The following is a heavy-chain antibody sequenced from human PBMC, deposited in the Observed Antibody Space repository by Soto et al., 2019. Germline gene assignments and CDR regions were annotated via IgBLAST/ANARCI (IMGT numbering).Heavy chain of an antibody. V-gene: IGHV4-59*01. Sequence: QVQLQESGPGLVKPSETLSLTCTVSGGSISSYYWSWIRQSPGKGLEWIGYIYYRGSTKYNPSLKRRVTISVDTSKNQFSLKLSSVTAADTAVYYCARGRGDTAMAWYYWGQGTLVTVSS. CDR1: GGSISSYY. D-gene: IGHD5-18*01. J-gene: IGHJ4*02. CDR2: IYYRGST. CDR3: ARGRGDTAMAWYY.